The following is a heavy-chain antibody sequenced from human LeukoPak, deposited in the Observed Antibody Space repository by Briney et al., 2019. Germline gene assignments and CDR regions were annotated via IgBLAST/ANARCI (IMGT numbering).Heavy chain of an antibody. CDR3: AAGKWLSPWAFDI. D-gene: IGHD3-22*01. Sequence: GGSLRLSCAASGFTFSSYEMNWVRQAPGKGLEWVSSISSSSSYIYYADSVRGRFTISRDNAKNSLYLQMNSLRAEDTAVYYCAAGKWLSPWAFDIWGRGTMVTVSS. CDR1: GFTFSSYE. CDR2: ISSSSSYI. V-gene: IGHV3-21*01. J-gene: IGHJ3*02.